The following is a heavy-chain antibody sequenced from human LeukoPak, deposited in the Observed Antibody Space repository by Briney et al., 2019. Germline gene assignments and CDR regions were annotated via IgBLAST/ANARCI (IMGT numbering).Heavy chain of an antibody. CDR3: ARISRYYDILTSYYHNWFDP. D-gene: IGHD3-9*01. CDR1: GGSISSGGYY. J-gene: IGHJ5*02. V-gene: IGHV4-31*03. Sequence: SETLSLTCTVSGGSISSGGYYWSWIRQHPGKGLEWIGYIYYSGSTYYNPSLKSRVTISVDTSKNQFSLKLSSVTAADTAVYYCARISRYYDILTSYYHNWFDPWGQGTLVTVSS. CDR2: IYYSGST.